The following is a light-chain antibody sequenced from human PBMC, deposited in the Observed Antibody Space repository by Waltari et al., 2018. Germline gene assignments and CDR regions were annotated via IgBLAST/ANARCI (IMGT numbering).Light chain of an antibody. J-gene: IGKJ2*03. CDR3: LHYNSHPYS. Sequence: DIQMTQSPSSLSPSAGATFPTTSRASQGITTYLNWYQQKPGKPPKRLIYAASSLETGVPSRFSGSGSGTDFTLTISSLQPEDFATYYCLHYNSHPYSFGQGTKVEIK. CDR1: QGITTY. CDR2: AAS. V-gene: IGKV1-17*01.